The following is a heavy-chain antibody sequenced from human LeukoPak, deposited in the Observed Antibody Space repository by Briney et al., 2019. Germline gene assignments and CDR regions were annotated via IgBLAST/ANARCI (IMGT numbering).Heavy chain of an antibody. D-gene: IGHD3-3*01. CDR2: IYSDGST. J-gene: IGHJ3*02. Sequence: GGSLRLSCAASESSVKDYHITWVRQAPGKGLEWVSIIYSDGSTYYADSVKGRFIVSRDISQNSVYLQLSTVRVDDTALYYCVKVGGLFGVVRDAFEIWGQGTMVAVSS. V-gene: IGHV3-66*01. CDR3: VKVGGLFGVVRDAFEI. CDR1: ESSVKDYH.